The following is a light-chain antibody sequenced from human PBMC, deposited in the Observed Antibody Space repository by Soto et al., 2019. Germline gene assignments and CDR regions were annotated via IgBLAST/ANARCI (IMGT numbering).Light chain of an antibody. V-gene: IGLV2-14*01. CDR2: EVG. J-gene: IGLJ1*01. CDR3: SSSTSSSTSL. CDR1: SSDIGGYNY. Sequence: QSVLTQPASVSGSPGQSISISCTGTSSDIGGYNYVSWYQQHPGKAPKLMIYEVGNRPSGVSNRFSGSKSGNTASLTISGLQAEDEADYYCSSSTSSSTSLFGTGTKLTVL.